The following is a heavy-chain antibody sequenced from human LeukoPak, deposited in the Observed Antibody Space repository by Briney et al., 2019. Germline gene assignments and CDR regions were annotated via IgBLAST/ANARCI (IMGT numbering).Heavy chain of an antibody. CDR3: ARAWGYDSSGYYLDY. J-gene: IGHJ4*02. V-gene: IGHV4-59*01. CDR2: IYYSGST. CDR1: GGSISSYY. D-gene: IGHD3-22*01. Sequence: SETLSLTCTVSGGSISSYYWSWIRQPPGKGLEWIGYIYYSGSTNYNPSLKSRVTISVDTSKNQFSLKLSSVTAADTAVYYCARAWGYDSSGYYLDYWGQGTLVTVSS.